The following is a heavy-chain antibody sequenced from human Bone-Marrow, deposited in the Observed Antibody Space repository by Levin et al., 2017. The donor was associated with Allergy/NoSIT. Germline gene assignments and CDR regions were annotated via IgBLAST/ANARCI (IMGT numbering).Heavy chain of an antibody. J-gene: IGHJ4*02. CDR3: ARHYGSGTFPLDY. CDR1: GGSISNYY. Sequence: PSQTLSLTCTVSGGSISNYYWSWIRQSPGEGLEWIGYIYYTGNTNYNPSLKSRVTISVDTSKNQFSLKLSSVTAADTAVYYCARHYGSGTFPLDYWGQGTLVTVSS. CDR2: IYYTGNT. V-gene: IGHV4-59*01. D-gene: IGHD3-10*01.